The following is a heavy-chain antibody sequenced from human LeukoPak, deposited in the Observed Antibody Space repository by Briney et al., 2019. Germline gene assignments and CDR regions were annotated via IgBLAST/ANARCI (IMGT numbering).Heavy chain of an antibody. D-gene: IGHD2-15*01. J-gene: IGHJ4*02. Sequence: SVKVSCKASGGTLSSYAISWVRQAPGQGLEWMGGIIPIFGTANYAQKFQGRVTMTRNTSISTAYMELSSLRSEDTAVYYCARGPTPPAIDYWGQGTLVTVSS. CDR2: IIPIFGTA. CDR1: GGTLSSYA. CDR3: ARGPTPPAIDY. V-gene: IGHV1-69*05.